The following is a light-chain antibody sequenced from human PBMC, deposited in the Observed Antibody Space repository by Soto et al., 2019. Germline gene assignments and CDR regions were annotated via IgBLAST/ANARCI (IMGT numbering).Light chain of an antibody. CDR2: ASS. J-gene: IGKJ3*01. V-gene: IGKV1-12*01. CDR3: QQANSSPIT. CDR1: QDILSW. Sequence: IQMTQSPSSVSASVGDRVTITCRASQDILSWLAWYQQKPGEAPRLLIYASSNLQSGVPSRFSGSGSGTDFTLTISSLQSEDFASYYCQQANSSPITFGPGTRLDIK.